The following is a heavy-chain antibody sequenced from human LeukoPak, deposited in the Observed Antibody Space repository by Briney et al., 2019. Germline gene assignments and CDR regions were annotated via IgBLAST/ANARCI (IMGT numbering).Heavy chain of an antibody. D-gene: IGHD6-13*01. CDR2: IWYHGGNE. CDR1: RFTFGSYG. Sequence: GGSLRLSCVVSRFTFGSYGMHWVRQAPGKGLEWLAFIWYHGGNECYADSGEGRFTISRDNPKNTLYLQMNSLRAEDTAVYYCARDPRGYFGYFDYWGQGTLVSVSS. V-gene: IGHV3-33*01. J-gene: IGHJ4*02. CDR3: ARDPRGYFGYFDY.